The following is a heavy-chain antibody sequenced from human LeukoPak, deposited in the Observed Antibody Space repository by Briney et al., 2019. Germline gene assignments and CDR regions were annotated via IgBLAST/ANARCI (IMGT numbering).Heavy chain of an antibody. Sequence: GGSLRLSCVGSGFTFRLFSLTWVRQAPGKGLVYLASISGSSSLIYYADSVKGRFTISRDNAMNSVYLQMNALRVDDTAVYFCVRGDRRDYWGQGTLVTVSS. CDR1: GFTFRLFS. V-gene: IGHV3-21*06. CDR2: ISGSSSLI. CDR3: VRGDRRDY. J-gene: IGHJ4*02. D-gene: IGHD3-22*01.